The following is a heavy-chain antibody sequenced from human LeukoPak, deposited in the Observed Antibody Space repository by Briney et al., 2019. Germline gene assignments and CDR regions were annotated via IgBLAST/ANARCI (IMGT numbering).Heavy chain of an antibody. CDR3: ARGGVDYYGSGTYYIMYYFDY. V-gene: IGHV3-23*01. J-gene: IGHJ4*02. CDR2: ISGSGGAT. D-gene: IGHD3-10*01. Sequence: GGSLRLSRAASGFTFSTYGMSWVRQAPGKGLGWVSGISGSGGATYYADSVKGRFTISRDDPHNTLYLQMNSLRGEDTAVYFCARGGVDYYGSGTYYIMYYFDYWGQGALVTVSS. CDR1: GFTFSTYG.